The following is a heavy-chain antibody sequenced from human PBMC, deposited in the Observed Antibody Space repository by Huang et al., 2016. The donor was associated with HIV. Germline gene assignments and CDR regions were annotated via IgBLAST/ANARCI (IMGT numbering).Heavy chain of an antibody. CDR3: ARGYMPPADY. D-gene: IGHD1-1*01. V-gene: IGHV3-48*01. Sequence: EVQLVESGGTVVQPGGSLRLSCAASGFTFSDYSMNWVRQAPGKGREWVSYISSSSSTVYYADSAKGRFTISRDNAKNSLFLQMNSLRAEDTAVYYCARGYMPPADYWGQGTLVSVSS. CDR2: ISSSSSTV. J-gene: IGHJ4*02. CDR1: GFTFSDYS.